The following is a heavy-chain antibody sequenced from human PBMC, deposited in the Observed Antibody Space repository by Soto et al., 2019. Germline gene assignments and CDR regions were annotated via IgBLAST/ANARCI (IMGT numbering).Heavy chain of an antibody. V-gene: IGHV4-31*03. CDR3: ARVSAAGTRWFDS. CDR1: GASIDSGGFF. CDR2: IDYRGRT. J-gene: IGHJ5*01. D-gene: IGHD6-13*01. Sequence: QVLLQGSGPGLVKPSQTLSLTCTVSGASIDSGGFFWSWIRQLPGKGLEWIGYIDYRGRTFYNPSLKSRATISRDTSKSQFSLKVDSVTAADTAVFFCARVSAAGTRWFDSWGQGTLVTVSS.